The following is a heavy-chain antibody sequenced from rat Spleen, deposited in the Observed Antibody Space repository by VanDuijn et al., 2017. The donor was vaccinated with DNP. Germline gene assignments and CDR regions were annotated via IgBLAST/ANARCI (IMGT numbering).Heavy chain of an antibody. J-gene: IGHJ2*01. CDR2: FWVGGNT. Sequence: QVQLKESGPGLVQPSQTLSLACTVSGFSLTSYAVPWVRQPSGKGLEWMGGFWVGGNTEYNSGLKSRLSISRDTSRSQVFLQVNSLQTDDTATYYCARDLPGYNVDYWGQGVMVTVSS. D-gene: IGHD1-4*01. CDR1: GFSLTSYA. CDR3: ARDLPGYNVDY. V-gene: IGHV2-43*01.